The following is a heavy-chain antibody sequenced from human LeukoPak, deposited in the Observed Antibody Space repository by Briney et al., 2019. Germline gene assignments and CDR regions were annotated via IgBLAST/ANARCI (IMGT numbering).Heavy chain of an antibody. J-gene: IGHJ6*03. CDR2: IYHSGST. V-gene: IGHV4-38-2*01. CDR1: GYSISSGYY. Sequence: PSETLSLTCAVSGYSISSGYYWGWIRQPPGKGLEWIGSIYHSGSTYYNPSLKSRVTISVDTSKNQFSLKLSSVTAADTAVYYCARLRSSTSFGYMDVWGKGTTVTVSS. CDR3: ARLRSSTSFGYMDV. D-gene: IGHD2-2*01.